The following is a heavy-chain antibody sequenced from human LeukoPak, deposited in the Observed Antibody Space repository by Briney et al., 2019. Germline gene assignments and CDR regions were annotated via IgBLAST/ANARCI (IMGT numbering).Heavy chain of an antibody. CDR2: ISAYNGNT. CDR3: AREAYCSSTSCYQNFDY. D-gene: IGHD2-2*01. CDR1: GYTFTSHG. V-gene: IGHV1-18*01. Sequence: ASVKVSCKASGYTFTSHGISWVRQAPGQGLEWMGWISAYNGNTNYAQKLQGRVTMTTDTSTSTAYMELRSLRSDDTAVYYCAREAYCSSTSCYQNFDYWGQGTLVTVSS. J-gene: IGHJ4*02.